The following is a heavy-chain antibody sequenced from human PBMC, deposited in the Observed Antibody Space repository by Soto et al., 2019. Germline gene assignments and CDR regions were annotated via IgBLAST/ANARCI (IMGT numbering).Heavy chain of an antibody. CDR3: ARGWAGGYDYFDY. J-gene: IGHJ4*02. V-gene: IGHV4-31*03. CDR1: GGSISSGGYY. Sequence: SDTLSLTCTVSGGSISSGGYYWSWIRQHPGKGLEWIGYIYYSGSTYYNPSLKSRVTISVDTSKNQFSLKLSSVTAADTAVYYCARGWAGGYDYFDYWGQGTLVTVSS. CDR2: IYYSGST. D-gene: IGHD2-8*02.